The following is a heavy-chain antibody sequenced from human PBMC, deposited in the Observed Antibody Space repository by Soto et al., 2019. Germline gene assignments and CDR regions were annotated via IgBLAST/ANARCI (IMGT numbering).Heavy chain of an antibody. V-gene: IGHV3-48*03. J-gene: IGHJ4*02. CDR3: ASGFWSGYWGIGY. Sequence: QAGGSLRLSCAASGFTFSSYEMNWVRQAPGKGLEWVSYISSSGSTIYYADSVKGRFTISRDNAKNSLYLQMNSLRAEDTAVYYCASGFWSGYWGIGYWGQGTLVTVSS. D-gene: IGHD3-3*01. CDR2: ISSSGSTI. CDR1: GFTFSSYE.